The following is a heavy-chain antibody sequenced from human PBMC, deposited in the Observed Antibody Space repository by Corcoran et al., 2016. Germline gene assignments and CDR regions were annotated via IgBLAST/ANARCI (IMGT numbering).Heavy chain of an antibody. Sequence: QVQLQESGPGLVKPSETLSLTCTVSGGSISSYYWSWIRQPPGKGLEWIGYIYYSGSTNYNPSLKSRVTISVDTSKNQFSLKLSSVTAADTAVYYCAGGLAARHRGYFDYWGQGTLVTVSS. J-gene: IGHJ4*02. CDR3: AGGLAARHRGYFDY. CDR2: IYYSGST. CDR1: GGSISSYY. D-gene: IGHD6-6*01. V-gene: IGHV4-59*01.